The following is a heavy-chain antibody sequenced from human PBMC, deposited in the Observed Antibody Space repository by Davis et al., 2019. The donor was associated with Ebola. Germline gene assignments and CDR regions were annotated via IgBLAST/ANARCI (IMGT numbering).Heavy chain of an antibody. Sequence: GESLKISCAASGFTFSNYWMHWVRQAPGKGLVWVSRINGDGTSTDFADSVKGRFTISRDNAKNTVYLQLNSLRAEDTAVYYCARDAREMATNYWGQGTLVTVSS. J-gene: IGHJ4*02. V-gene: IGHV3-74*01. CDR3: ARDAREMATNY. CDR1: GFTFSNYW. D-gene: IGHD5-24*01. CDR2: INGDGTST.